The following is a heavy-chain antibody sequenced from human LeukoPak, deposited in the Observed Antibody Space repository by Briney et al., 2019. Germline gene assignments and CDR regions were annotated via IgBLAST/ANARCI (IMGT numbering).Heavy chain of an antibody. J-gene: IGHJ3*02. CDR2: IKEDGSEK. D-gene: IGHD3-22*01. Sequence: GGSLRLSCAASGFSFSIHWMSWVRQAPGKGLEWVANIKEDGSEKYYVDSVKGRFTISRDNAKNSMYLQMKSLRAEDTAVYYCARGFITPSAFDIWGQGTMVTVSS. CDR1: GFSFSIHW. CDR3: ARGFITPSAFDI. V-gene: IGHV3-7*01.